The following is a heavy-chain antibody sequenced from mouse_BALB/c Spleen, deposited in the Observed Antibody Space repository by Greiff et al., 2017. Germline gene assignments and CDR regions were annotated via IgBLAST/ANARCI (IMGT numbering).Heavy chain of an antibody. CDR3: ARQLWSYFEV. CDR1: GYAFSSSW. D-gene: IGHD1-1*02. V-gene: IGHV1-82*01. CDR2: IYPGDGDT. Sequence: QVQLQQSGPELVKPGASVKISCKASGYAFSSSWMNWVKQRPGQGLEWIGRIYPGDGDTNYNGKFKGKATLTADKSSSTAYMQLSSLTSVDSAVYFCARQLWSYFEVWGAGTTVTVSS. J-gene: IGHJ1*01.